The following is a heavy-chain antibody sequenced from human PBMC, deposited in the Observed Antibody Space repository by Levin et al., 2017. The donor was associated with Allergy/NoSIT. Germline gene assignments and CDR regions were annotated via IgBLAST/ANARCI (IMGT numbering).Heavy chain of an antibody. J-gene: IGHJ3*02. D-gene: IGHD2-8*02. CDR3: ARLVYCTGGVCFPPHAYDI. Sequence: SETLSLTCTVSGGSVTSTSYYWGWIRQPPGKGLEWIGYFLYSGDTYYNPSLKSRVTISVDASKNQFSLNLSSVTAADTAVYYCARLVYCTGGVCFPPHAYDIWGQGTMVTVSS. CDR1: GGSVTSTSYY. CDR2: FLYSGDT. V-gene: IGHV4-39*01.